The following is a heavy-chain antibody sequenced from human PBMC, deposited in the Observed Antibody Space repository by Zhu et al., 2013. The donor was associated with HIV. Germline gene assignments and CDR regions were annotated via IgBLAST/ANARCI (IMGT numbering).Heavy chain of an antibody. CDR1: GYTFTGYY. Sequence: QVQLVQSGAEVKKPGASVKVSCKASGYTFTGYYMHWLRQTPGQGLEWMGWINCDNDKTHYAQNLQGRVTMTTDTSTRTAYLELRSLTSDDTAVYYCVRADYGSNPFDFWGQGTLVTVSS. CDR3: VRADYGSNPFDF. D-gene: IGHD4-17*01. V-gene: IGHV1-18*01. CDR2: INCDNDKT. J-gene: IGHJ4*02.